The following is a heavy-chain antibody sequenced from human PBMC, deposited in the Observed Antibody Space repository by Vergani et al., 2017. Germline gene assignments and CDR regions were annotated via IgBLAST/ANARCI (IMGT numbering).Heavy chain of an antibody. CDR3: ARRRIAARPQYYYYCGMDV. J-gene: IGHJ6*02. Sequence: QLQLQESGPGLVKPSETLSLTCTVSGGSISSSSYYWGWIRQPPGKGLEWIGSIYYSGSTYYNPSLKRRVTLSVDTSKNQFSLKLSSVTAADTAVYYCARRRIAARPQYYYYCGMDVWGQGTTVTVSS. CDR2: IYYSGST. CDR1: GGSISSSSYY. D-gene: IGHD6-6*01. V-gene: IGHV4-39*01.